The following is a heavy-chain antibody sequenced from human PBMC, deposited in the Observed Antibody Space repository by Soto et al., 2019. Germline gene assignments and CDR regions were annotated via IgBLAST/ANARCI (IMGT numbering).Heavy chain of an antibody. Sequence: VQLQESGPGLVKPAQTLSLTCTVSGDSLRSGDYYWSWIRQPPGKGLEWIGYIYNSGSTYYEPYLRSRLTISEDLSMNQLSLSLYAVTAADTAVYYCARGVDTMAFDHWGQGTLVTVSS. D-gene: IGHD2-2*01. CDR3: ARGVDTMAFDH. CDR2: IYNSGST. V-gene: IGHV4-30-4*01. CDR1: GDSLRSGDYY. J-gene: IGHJ5*02.